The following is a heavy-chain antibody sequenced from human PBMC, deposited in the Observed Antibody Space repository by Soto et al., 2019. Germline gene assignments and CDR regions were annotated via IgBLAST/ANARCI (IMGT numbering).Heavy chain of an antibody. CDR3: ARESCSGGSCSGLFPH. D-gene: IGHD2-15*01. CDR2: IYYSGST. J-gene: IGHJ1*01. Sequence: TLSLTCTVSGGSISSGGYYWSWIRQHPGKGLEWIGYIYYSGSTYYNPSLKSRVTISVDTSKNQFSLKLSSVTAADTAVYYCARESCSGGSCSGLFPHWGQGTLVTVSS. V-gene: IGHV4-31*03. CDR1: GGSISSGGYY.